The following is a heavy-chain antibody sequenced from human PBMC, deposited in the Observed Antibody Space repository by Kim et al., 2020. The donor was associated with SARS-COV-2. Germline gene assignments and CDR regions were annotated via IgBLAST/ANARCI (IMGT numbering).Heavy chain of an antibody. V-gene: IGHV4-34*01. CDR3: ARGSAGLGIEAFDI. J-gene: IGHJ3*02. D-gene: IGHD7-27*01. Sequence: SETLSLTCAVYGGSFSGYYWSWIRQPPGKGLEWIGEINHSGSTNYNPSLKSRVTISVDTSKNQFSLKLSSVTAADTAVYYCARGSAGLGIEAFDIWGQGTMVTVSS. CDR1: GGSFSGYY. CDR2: INHSGST.